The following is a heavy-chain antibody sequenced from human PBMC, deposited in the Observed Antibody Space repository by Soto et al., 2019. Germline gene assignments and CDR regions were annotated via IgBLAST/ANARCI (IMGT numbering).Heavy chain of an antibody. CDR1: GFTFSTYS. Sequence: PGGSLRLSCAASGFTFSTYSMNWVRQAPGKGLEWVSSISSSSGYIYYADSVKGRFTISRDDAKNSLSRQMNSLRAEDTAVYYCARVRSYSYGQGYGMDVWGQGTTVTVSS. CDR2: ISSSSGYI. D-gene: IGHD5-18*01. V-gene: IGHV3-21*01. CDR3: ARVRSYSYGQGYGMDV. J-gene: IGHJ6*02.